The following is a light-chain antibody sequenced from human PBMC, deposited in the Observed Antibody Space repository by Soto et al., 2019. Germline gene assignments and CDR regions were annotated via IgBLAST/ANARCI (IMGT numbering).Light chain of an antibody. CDR1: KLGDKY. J-gene: IGLJ2*01. CDR3: QAWDSSTAGV. CDR2: QDG. V-gene: IGLV3-1*01. Sequence: SYELTQPPSVSVSPGQTASITCSGDKLGDKYACWYQQKPGQSPVLVIYQDGKRPSGIPERFSGSNSGNTATLTISGTQAMDEADYYCQAWDSSTAGVFGGGTKLTVL.